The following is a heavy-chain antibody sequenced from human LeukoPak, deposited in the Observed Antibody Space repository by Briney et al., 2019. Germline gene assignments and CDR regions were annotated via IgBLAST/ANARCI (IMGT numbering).Heavy chain of an antibody. CDR3: ASLYSGYDLAYFDY. CDR1: GGSISSYY. Sequence: SETLSLTCTVSGGSISSYYWSWIRQPPGKGLEWIGYIYYSGSTNYSPSLKSRVTISVDTSKNQFSLKLSSVTAADTAVYYCASLYSGYDLAYFDYWGQGTLVTVSS. CDR2: IYYSGST. D-gene: IGHD5-12*01. V-gene: IGHV4-59*01. J-gene: IGHJ4*02.